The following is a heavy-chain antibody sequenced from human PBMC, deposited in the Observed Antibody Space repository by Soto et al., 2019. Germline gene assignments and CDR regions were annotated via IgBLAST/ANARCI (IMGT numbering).Heavy chain of an antibody. Sequence: QVQLVQSGAEVKKPGASVKVSCKASGYMFTTYGISWVRQAPGQGLEWVGWISAYSGNTNYAQKFQGRVTMTTDTSTSTAYMGLRSLSSDDTAVYFCARGNYYYYYYAMDVWGQGTTVTVSS. CDR3: ARGNYYYYYYAMDV. J-gene: IGHJ6*02. CDR1: GYMFTTYG. V-gene: IGHV1-18*01. CDR2: ISAYSGNT.